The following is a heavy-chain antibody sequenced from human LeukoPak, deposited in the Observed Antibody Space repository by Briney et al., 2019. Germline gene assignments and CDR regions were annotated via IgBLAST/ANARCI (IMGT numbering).Heavy chain of an antibody. CDR1: GGSISSYY. CDR3: ARDPLGYCSSTSCFSDYYMDV. J-gene: IGHJ6*03. V-gene: IGHV4-59*01. CDR2: IYYSGST. Sequence: SETLSLTCTVSGGSISSYYWSWSRHPPGNGLEWIGYIYYSGSTNYNPSLKSRVTISVDTSKNQFSLKPSSVTAADTAVYYCARDPLGYCSSTSCFSDYYMDVWGKGTTVTVSS. D-gene: IGHD2-2*01.